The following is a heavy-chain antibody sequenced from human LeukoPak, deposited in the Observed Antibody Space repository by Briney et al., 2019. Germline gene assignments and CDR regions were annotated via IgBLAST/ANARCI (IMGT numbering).Heavy chain of an antibody. D-gene: IGHD2-21*02. J-gene: IGHJ3*02. CDR3: ARDFAYCGGDCRTGAFDI. Sequence: GGSLRLSCAASGFTVSSNYMSWVRQAPGKGLEWVSVIYSGGSTYYADSVKGRFTISRDNAKNSLYLQMNSLRAEDTAVYYCARDFAYCGGDCRTGAFDIWGQGTMVTVSS. CDR2: IYSGGST. V-gene: IGHV3-66*01. CDR1: GFTVSSNY.